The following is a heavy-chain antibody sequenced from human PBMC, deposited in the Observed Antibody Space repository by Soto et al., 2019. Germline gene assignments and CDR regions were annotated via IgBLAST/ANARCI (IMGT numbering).Heavy chain of an antibody. CDR3: ARDGGCREGYTVVCTWFDP. J-gene: IGHJ5*02. Sequence: QVQLVESGGGVVQPGRSLRLSCAASGFTFSSYGMHWVRQAPGKGLEWVAVIWYDGSNKYYAYSVKGRFTISRDNSKNTLYLSMNSLRAENTAVYYCARDGGCREGYTVVCTWFDPWGQGTLGTVSS. V-gene: IGHV3-33*01. CDR2: IWYDGSNK. D-gene: IGHD2-15*01. CDR1: GFTFSSYG.